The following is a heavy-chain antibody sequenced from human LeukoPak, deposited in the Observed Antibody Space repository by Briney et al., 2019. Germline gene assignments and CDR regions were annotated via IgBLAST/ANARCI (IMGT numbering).Heavy chain of an antibody. CDR3: ARGLRAYYYYGMDV. CDR2: IRYDGSNK. Sequence: GGSLRLSCAASGFTFSSYGMHWVRQAPGKGLEWVAFIRYDGSNKYYADSVKGRFTISRDNAKNSLYLQMSSLRAEDTAVYYCARGLRAYYYYGMDVWGQGTTVTVSS. D-gene: IGHD5-12*01. V-gene: IGHV3-30*02. CDR1: GFTFSSYG. J-gene: IGHJ6*02.